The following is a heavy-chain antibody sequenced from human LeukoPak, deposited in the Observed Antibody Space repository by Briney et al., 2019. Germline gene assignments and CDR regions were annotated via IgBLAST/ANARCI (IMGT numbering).Heavy chain of an antibody. CDR2: INSDGSST. Sequence: PGGFLRLSCAASGFTFSSYWMHWVRQAPGKGLVWVSRINSDGSSTSYADSVKGRFTISRDNAKNTLYLQMNSLRAEDTAVYYCARSKLLWFGEDWGQGTLVTVSS. CDR1: GFTFSSYW. V-gene: IGHV3-74*01. D-gene: IGHD3-10*01. J-gene: IGHJ4*02. CDR3: ARSKLLWFGED.